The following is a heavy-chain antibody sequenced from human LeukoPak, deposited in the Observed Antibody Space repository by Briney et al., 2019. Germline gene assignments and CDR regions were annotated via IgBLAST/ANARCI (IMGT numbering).Heavy chain of an antibody. CDR1: GFTFSDYN. Sequence: GGSLRLSCAASGFTFSDYNMRWIRQAPGKGLEWVSSISRSGSTKYYADSVKGRFTISRDNARNSLYLQMNSLRVEDTAVYYCAELGITMIGGVWGKGTTVTISS. D-gene: IGHD3-10*02. V-gene: IGHV3-11*04. CDR3: AELGITMIGGV. CDR2: ISRSGSTK. J-gene: IGHJ6*04.